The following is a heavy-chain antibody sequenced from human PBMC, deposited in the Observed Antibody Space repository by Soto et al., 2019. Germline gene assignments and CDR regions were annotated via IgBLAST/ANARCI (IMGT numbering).Heavy chain of an antibody. CDR3: ARDESRSYSLDY. CDR1: GFTFSSYE. Sequence: EVQLVESGGGLVQPGGSLRLSCAASGFTFSSYEMNWVRQAPGKGLEWVSYISSSGTTVHYADSVKSRFTISRDNAKNSFYLQMNSLRAEDTAIYYCARDESRSYSLDYWGQGTLVTVSS. V-gene: IGHV3-48*03. CDR2: ISSSGTTV. D-gene: IGHD1-26*01. J-gene: IGHJ4*02.